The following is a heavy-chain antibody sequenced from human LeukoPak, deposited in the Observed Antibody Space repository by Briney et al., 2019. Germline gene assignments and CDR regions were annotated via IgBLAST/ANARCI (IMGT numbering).Heavy chain of an antibody. CDR1: GFTVSSNY. J-gene: IGHJ4*02. D-gene: IGHD3-3*01. V-gene: IGHV3-53*01. CDR2: IYSGGST. CDR3: ARVRSGYYPTFDS. Sequence: GGSLRLSCAASGFTVSSNYMSWARQAPGKGLEWVSVIYSGGSTYYADSVKGRFTISRDNSKNTLYLQMISLRAEDTAVYYCARVRSGYYPTFDSWGQGTLVTVSS.